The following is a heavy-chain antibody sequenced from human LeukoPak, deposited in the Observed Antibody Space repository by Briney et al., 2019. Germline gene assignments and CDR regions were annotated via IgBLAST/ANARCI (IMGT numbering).Heavy chain of an antibody. Sequence: PSETLSLTCTVSGGSISSSSYSWGWIRQPPGKGLEWIGSIYYSGRTNYNPSLKSRVTISVDTSKNQFSLKLSSVTAADTAVYYCAREGTVAGNWYFDLWGRGTLVTVSS. J-gene: IGHJ2*01. D-gene: IGHD6-19*01. CDR1: GGSISSSSYS. CDR2: IYYSGRT. CDR3: AREGTVAGNWYFDL. V-gene: IGHV4-39*07.